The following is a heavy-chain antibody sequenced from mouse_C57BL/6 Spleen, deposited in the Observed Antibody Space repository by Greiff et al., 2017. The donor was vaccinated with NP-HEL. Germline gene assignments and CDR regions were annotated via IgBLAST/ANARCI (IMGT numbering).Heavy chain of an antibody. V-gene: IGHV5-17*01. J-gene: IGHJ3*01. CDR2: ISSGSSTI. CDR3: ARPGGSSYWLAY. CDR1: GFTFSDYG. D-gene: IGHD1-1*01. Sequence: EVQGVESGGGLVKPGGSLKLSCAASGFTFSDYGMHWVRQAPGKGLEWVAYISSGSSTIYYADTVKGRFTISRDNAKNTLFLQMTSLRSEDTAMYYSARPGGSSYWLAYWGQGTLVTVSA.